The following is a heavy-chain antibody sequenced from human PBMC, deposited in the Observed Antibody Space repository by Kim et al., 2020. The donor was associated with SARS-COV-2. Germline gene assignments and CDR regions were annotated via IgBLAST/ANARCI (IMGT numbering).Heavy chain of an antibody. CDR1: GGTFSSYA. J-gene: IGHJ4*02. CDR3: ARGYDFWSGPDY. Sequence: SVKFSCKASGGTFSSYAISWVRQAPGQGLEWMGRIIPILGIANYAQKFQGRVTITADKSTSTAYMELSSLRSEDTAVYYCARGYDFWSGPDYWGQGTLVTVSS. V-gene: IGHV1-69*04. D-gene: IGHD3-3*01. CDR2: IIPILGIA.